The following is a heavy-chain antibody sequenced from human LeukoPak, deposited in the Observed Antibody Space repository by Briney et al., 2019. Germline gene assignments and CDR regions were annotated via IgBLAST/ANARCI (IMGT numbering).Heavy chain of an antibody. V-gene: IGHV3-7*01. J-gene: IGHJ6*03. CDR2: IRDDGSAK. CDR1: GFTFNNYW. CDR3: ASSDHYYYYMDV. Sequence: PGGSLRLSCAASGFTFNNYWMTWVRQAPGKGLEWVASIRDDGSAKYYVDSVKGRFTISRDNAKNSLYLQMNSLRAEDTAVYYCASSDHYYYYMDVWGKGTTVTISS.